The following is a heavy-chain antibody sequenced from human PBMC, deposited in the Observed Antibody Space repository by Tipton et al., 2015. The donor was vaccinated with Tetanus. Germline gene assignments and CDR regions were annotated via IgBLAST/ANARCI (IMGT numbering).Heavy chain of an antibody. D-gene: IGHD3-22*01. J-gene: IGHJ4*02. CDR3: ARDPRYDSSGYSFDY. CDR1: GYTFTSYY. CDR2: MHPGGGST. V-gene: IGHV1-46*01. Sequence: QSGAEVKKPGASVKLSCKASGYTFTSYYMHWVRQAPGQGLEWMGIMHPGGGSTTYAQKFQGRVTMTRDTSTSTVYMGLSSLRSEDTAVYYCARDPRYDSSGYSFDYWGQGTLVTVSS.